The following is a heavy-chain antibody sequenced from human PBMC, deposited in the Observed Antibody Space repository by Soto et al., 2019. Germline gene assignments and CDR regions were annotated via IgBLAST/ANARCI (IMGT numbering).Heavy chain of an antibody. CDR1: GFSLTTSGVG. Sequence: QITLNESGPTVVKPTETLTLTCTFSGFSLTTSGVGVGWVRQSPGKAPEWLAFIYWDDDKRYSTSLKSRLTITKDPSKNQVVLTMANVDPADTATYYCAHRVLRAVFGLVTTTAIYFDFWGQGTPVVVSS. V-gene: IGHV2-5*02. J-gene: IGHJ4*02. CDR2: IYWDDDK. CDR3: AHRVLRAVFGLVTTTAIYFDF. D-gene: IGHD3-3*01.